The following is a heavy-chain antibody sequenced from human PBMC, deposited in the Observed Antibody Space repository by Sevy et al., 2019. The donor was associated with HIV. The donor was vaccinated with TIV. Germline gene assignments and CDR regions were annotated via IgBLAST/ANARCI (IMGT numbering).Heavy chain of an antibody. CDR2: MNPNSGNT. V-gene: IGHV1-8*01. CDR1: GYTFTFYD. Sequence: ASVKVSCKASGYTFTFYDINWVRQATGQGLEWVGWMNPNSGNTGYAQKFQGRVTMTRNTSISTGYMELSSLRSEDTAVFYCGRGASLYSSSIIEYDYWGQGTLVTVSS. J-gene: IGHJ4*02. CDR3: GRGASLYSSSIIEYDY. D-gene: IGHD6-6*01.